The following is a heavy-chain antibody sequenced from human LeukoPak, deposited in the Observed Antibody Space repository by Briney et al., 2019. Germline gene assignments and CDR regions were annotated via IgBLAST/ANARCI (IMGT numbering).Heavy chain of an antibody. CDR1: GFTFSVYT. CDR2: ISSNTNYR. V-gene: IGHV3-21*06. CDR3: ASAPRRASIGGLDS. D-gene: IGHD3-16*01. Sequence: GGSLRLSCVASGFTFSVYTMNWVRQAPGKGLEWVSSISSNTNYRNYADSVKGRFTISRDNAKNSLYLEMNSLRAEDTAVYFCASAPRRASIGGLDSWGQGSLVTVSS. J-gene: IGHJ4*02.